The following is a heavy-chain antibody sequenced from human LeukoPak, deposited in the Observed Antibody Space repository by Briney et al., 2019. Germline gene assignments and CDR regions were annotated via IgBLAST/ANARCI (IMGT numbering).Heavy chain of an antibody. V-gene: IGHV1-2*06. CDR1: GYTFTGYY. CDR3: ARVGGAYDNSGYPFDY. J-gene: IGHJ4*02. D-gene: IGHD3-22*01. Sequence: GASVKVSCKASGYTFTGYYMHWVRQAPGQGLEWMGRINPNSGGTNYAQKFQGRVTMTRDTSISTASMELSRLRSDDTAVYYCARVGGAYDNSGYPFDYWGQGTLVTVSS. CDR2: INPNSGGT.